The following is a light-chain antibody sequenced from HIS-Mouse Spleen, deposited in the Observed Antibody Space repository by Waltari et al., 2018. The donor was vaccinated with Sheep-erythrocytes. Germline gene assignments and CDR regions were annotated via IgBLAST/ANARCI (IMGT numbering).Light chain of an antibody. CDR1: SANLGSNY. J-gene: IGLJ3*02. Sequence: QSVLTQPPSASGTPGQRVTIPCSGSSANLGSNYVYWYQQLPGTAPKLLIYRNNQRPSGVPDRFSGSKSGTSASLAISGLRSEDEADHYCAAWDDSLSGNWVFGGGTKLTVL. V-gene: IGLV1-47*01. CDR3: AAWDDSLSGNWV. CDR2: RNN.